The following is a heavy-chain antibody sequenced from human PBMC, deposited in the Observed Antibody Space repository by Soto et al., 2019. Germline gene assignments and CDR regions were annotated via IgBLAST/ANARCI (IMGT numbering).Heavy chain of an antibody. CDR3: ARDAQGHEVYGGGMDV. Sequence: QMHLVASGGGVVQPGRSLTLSCAASGFTFGYYGMHWVRQAPGKGLEWVAVIWPDGNKKYYADSVKGRFVISRDNSENSLYLQMNSLTVEDSAVYYCARDAQGHEVYGGGMDVWGQGITVTVSS. CDR2: IWPDGNKK. V-gene: IGHV3-33*01. D-gene: IGHD4-17*01. CDR1: GFTFGYYG. J-gene: IGHJ6*02.